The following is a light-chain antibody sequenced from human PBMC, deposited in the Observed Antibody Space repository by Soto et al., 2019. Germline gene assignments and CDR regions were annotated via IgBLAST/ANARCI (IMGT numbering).Light chain of an antibody. CDR1: SSDVVGYNY. CDR2: DVS. J-gene: IGLJ1*01. CDR3: SSYTTSNTRQIV. Sequence: QSALTQPVSVSGSPGQPITISGTGTSSDVVGYNYVSWYQHHPGKAPKLIIYDVSNRPSGVSNRFSGSKSGNTASLTISGLQPEDESDYYCSSYTTSNTRQIVFGTGTKLTVL. V-gene: IGLV2-14*03.